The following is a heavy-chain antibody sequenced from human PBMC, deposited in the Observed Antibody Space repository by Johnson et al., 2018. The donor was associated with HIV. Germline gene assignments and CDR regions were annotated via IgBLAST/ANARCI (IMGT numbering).Heavy chain of an antibody. J-gene: IGHJ3*02. D-gene: IGHD1-26*01. CDR3: AREWGASDI. Sequence: QVQLVESGGGLVKPGGSLRLSCAASGFTFSNAWMSWVRQAPGKGLEWVAVISYDGSNKYYADSVKGRFTISRDNSKNTLYLQMNSLRAEDTAVYYCAREWGASDIWGQGTTVTVSS. CDR2: ISYDGSNK. CDR1: GFTFSNAW. V-gene: IGHV3-30-3*01.